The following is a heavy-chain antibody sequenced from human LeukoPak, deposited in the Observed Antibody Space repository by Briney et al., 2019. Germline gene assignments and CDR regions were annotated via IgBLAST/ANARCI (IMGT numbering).Heavy chain of an antibody. CDR3: ASLIYDSSGYYFDK. J-gene: IGHJ4*02. CDR1: GGSISSYH. CDR2: IQYSGST. D-gene: IGHD3-22*01. V-gene: IGHV4-59*08. Sequence: SETLSLTCTVSGGSISSYHWXXXXXSPGXXXXXXXXIQYSGSTNRNPSLKSRVTISVDTSKNQFSLKLSSVTAADTAVYYCASLIYDSSGYYFDKWGQGTLVTVSS.